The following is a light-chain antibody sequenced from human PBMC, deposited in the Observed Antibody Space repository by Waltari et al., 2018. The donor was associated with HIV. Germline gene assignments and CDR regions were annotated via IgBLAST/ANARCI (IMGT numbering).Light chain of an antibody. V-gene: IGLV1-47*01. CDR2: RNR. Sequence: QSALTQPPSTSGTPGQTVTIPCSGSSSNIGANYVSWYHQLPGTAPKLLIYRNRQRPSGVRDRFSGSKSGTSASLAINDLRSEDEAEYHCAAWDDSLSGWVFGGGTNLTVL. CDR3: AAWDDSLSGWV. J-gene: IGLJ3*02. CDR1: SSNIGANY.